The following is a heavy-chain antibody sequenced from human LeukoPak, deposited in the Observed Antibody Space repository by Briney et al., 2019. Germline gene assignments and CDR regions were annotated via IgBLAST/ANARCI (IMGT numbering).Heavy chain of an antibody. CDR3: ARDAWRGYYYDSSGYSPAFDI. CDR2: IYYSGST. D-gene: IGHD3-22*01. Sequence: SETLSLTCTVSGGSISSYYWGWIRQPPGKGLEWIGYIYYSGSTNYNPSLKSRATISVDTSKNQFSLKLSSVTAADTAVYYCARDAWRGYYYDSSGYSPAFDIWGQGTMVTVSS. CDR1: GGSISSYY. J-gene: IGHJ3*02. V-gene: IGHV4-59*01.